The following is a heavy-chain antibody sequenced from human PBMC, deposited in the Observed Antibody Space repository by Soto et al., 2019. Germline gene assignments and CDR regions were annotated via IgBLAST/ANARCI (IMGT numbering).Heavy chain of an antibody. Sequence: KTSETLSLTCTVSGASISGFYWSGIRKSAGKGLEWIGRIYATGTTDYNPSLKSRVMMSVDTSKKQFSLKLRSVTAADTAVYYCVRDGTKTLRDWFDPWGQGISVTVSS. D-gene: IGHD1-1*01. J-gene: IGHJ5*02. V-gene: IGHV4-4*07. CDR2: IYATGTT. CDR1: GASISGFY. CDR3: VRDGTKTLRDWFDP.